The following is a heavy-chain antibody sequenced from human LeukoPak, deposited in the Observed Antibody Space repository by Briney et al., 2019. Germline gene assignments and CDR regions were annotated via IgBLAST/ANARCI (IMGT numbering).Heavy chain of an antibody. J-gene: IGHJ4*02. CDR2: ISNSGGTT. D-gene: IGHD1-14*01. CDR3: AKATGYLL. Sequence: PGGSLRLSCAASGFTFSSYAMSWVRQAPGKGLEWVSTISNSGGTTHYADSVKGRFTISRDDSENTLYLQMNSLRAEDTAVYYCAKATGYLLWGQGTLVTVSS. V-gene: IGHV3-23*01. CDR1: GFTFSSYA.